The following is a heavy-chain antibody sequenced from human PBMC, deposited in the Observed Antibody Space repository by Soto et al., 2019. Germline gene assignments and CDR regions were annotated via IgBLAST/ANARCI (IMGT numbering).Heavy chain of an antibody. J-gene: IGHJ4*02. CDR3: ARSRRGGKKTFVY. D-gene: IGHD2-15*01. CDR2: IIPIFGTA. V-gene: IGHV1-69*12. CDR1: GGTFRSYA. Sequence: QVQLVQSGAEVKKPGSSVKVSCKASGGTFRSYAISWVRQAPGQGLEWMGGIIPIFGTANYAQKFQGRVTIIADESTSTAYMELSSLSSEDTAVYYCARSRRGGKKTFVYWGQGTLVTVSS.